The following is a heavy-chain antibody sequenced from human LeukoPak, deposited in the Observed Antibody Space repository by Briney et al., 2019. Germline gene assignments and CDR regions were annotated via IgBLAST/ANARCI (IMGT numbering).Heavy chain of an antibody. Sequence: GGSLRLSCAASGFTFSSYWMNWARQAPGKGLEWVASINHNGNENYYVDSVKGRFTISRDNAKNSLYLQMSNLRAEDTAVYFCARGGGLDVWGQGATVTVSS. D-gene: IGHD3-16*01. CDR3: ARGGGLDV. J-gene: IGHJ6*02. CDR1: GFTFSSYW. CDR2: INHNGNEN. V-gene: IGHV3-7*03.